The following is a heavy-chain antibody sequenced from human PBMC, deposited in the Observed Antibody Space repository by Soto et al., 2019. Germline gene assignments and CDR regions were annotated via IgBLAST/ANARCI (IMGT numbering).Heavy chain of an antibody. CDR2: ISYDGGTK. CDR3: ASLDTAVDYYGMDV. CDR1: GFTFSSYG. J-gene: IGHJ6*02. Sequence: GGSLRLSCAASGFTFSSYGMHWVRQAPGKGLEWVAVISYDGGTKYYADSVRGRFTISRDKSQNTRHLQMNSLRGEDTAVYYCASLDTAVDYYGMDVWGQGTTVTVSS. V-gene: IGHV3-30*03. D-gene: IGHD5-18*01.